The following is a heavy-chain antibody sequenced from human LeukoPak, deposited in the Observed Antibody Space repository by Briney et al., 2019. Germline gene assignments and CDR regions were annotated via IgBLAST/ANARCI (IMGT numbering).Heavy chain of an antibody. D-gene: IGHD4-17*01. CDR3: AKDHGDYEYSSWFDP. J-gene: IGHJ5*02. V-gene: IGHV3-23*01. Sequence: PGGSLRLSCAASGFTLSSYEMNWVRQAPGKGLEWVSAISGSGGSTYYADSVKGRFTISRDNSKNTLYLQMNSLRAEDTAVYYCAKDHGDYEYSSWFDPWGQGTLVTVSS. CDR1: GFTLSSYE. CDR2: ISGSGGST.